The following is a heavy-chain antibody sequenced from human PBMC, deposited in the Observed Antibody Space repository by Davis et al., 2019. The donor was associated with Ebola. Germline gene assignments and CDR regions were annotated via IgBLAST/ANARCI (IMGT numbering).Heavy chain of an antibody. J-gene: IGHJ4*02. Sequence: SETLSLTCIVSGVSLNSGDYYWSWIRQLPGKGLEWIGFVYTSGSAYYNPSLESQVSISLDTSKSHFSLKLSSVSAADTAVYFCARVGGYGEHPTVYYFDYWGQGTQLTVSS. V-gene: IGHV4-31*01. CDR2: VYTSGSA. CDR3: ARVGGYGEHPTVYYFDY. CDR1: GVSLNSGDYY. D-gene: IGHD5-12*01.